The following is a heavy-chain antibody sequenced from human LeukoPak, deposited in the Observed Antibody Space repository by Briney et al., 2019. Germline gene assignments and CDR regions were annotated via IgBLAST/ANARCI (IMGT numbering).Heavy chain of an antibody. J-gene: IGHJ4*02. CDR2: ISYDGSKK. V-gene: IGHV3-30*03. Sequence: GGSLRLSCAASGFNLSSYAMLWVRQAAGKGLEWVTVISYDGSKKYYADSVKGRFTISRDNSKNTLYLQMNSLRAEDTAVYYCARDSSGYYSVYWGQGTLVTVSS. CDR3: ARDSSGYYSVY. CDR1: GFNLSSYA. D-gene: IGHD3-22*01.